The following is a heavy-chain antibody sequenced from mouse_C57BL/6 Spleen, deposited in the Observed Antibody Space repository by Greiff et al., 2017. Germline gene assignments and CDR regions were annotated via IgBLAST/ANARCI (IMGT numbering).Heavy chain of an antibody. CDR2: INPYNGGT. J-gene: IGHJ2*01. Sequence: EVQLQESGPVLVKPGASVKMSCKASGYTFTDYYMNWVKQSHGKSLEWIGVINPYNGGTSYNQKFKSKATLTVDKSSSTAYMELNSLTSEDSAVYCCARGPLYFPFDYWGQGTTLTVSS. CDR3: ARGPLYFPFDY. D-gene: IGHD2-1*01. V-gene: IGHV1-19*01. CDR1: GYTFTDYY.